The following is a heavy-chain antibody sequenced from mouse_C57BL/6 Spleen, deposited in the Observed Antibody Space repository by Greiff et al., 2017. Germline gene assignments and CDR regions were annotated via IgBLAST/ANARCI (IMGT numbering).Heavy chain of an antibody. CDR2: INPNNGGT. Sequence: VQLQQSGPELVKPGASVKISCKASGYTFTDYYMNWVKQSHGKSLEWIGDINPNNGGTSYNQKFKGKATLTVDKSSSTAYMELRSLTSEDSAVYYCARACYGSSYYAMDYWGQGTSVTVSS. CDR3: ARACYGSSYYAMDY. J-gene: IGHJ4*01. CDR1: GYTFTDYY. V-gene: IGHV1-26*01. D-gene: IGHD1-1*01.